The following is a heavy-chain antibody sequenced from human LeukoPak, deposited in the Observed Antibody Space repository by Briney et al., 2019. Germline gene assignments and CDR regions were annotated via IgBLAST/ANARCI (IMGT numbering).Heavy chain of an antibody. D-gene: IGHD3-22*01. CDR2: ISGSGGST. CDR3: AKDSGITMIVVVSSYYYYGMDV. V-gene: IGHV3-23*01. J-gene: IGHJ6*02. CDR1: GFTFSSYA. Sequence: GGSLRLSCAASGFTFSSYAMSWVRQAPGKGLEWVSAISGSGGSTYYADSVKGRFTISRDNSKNTLYLQMNSLRAEDTAVYYCAKDSGITMIVVVSSYYYYGMDVWGQGTTVTVSS.